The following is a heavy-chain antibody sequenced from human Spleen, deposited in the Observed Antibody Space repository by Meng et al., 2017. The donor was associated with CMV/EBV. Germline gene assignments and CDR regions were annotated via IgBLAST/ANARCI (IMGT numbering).Heavy chain of an antibody. Sequence: SETLSLTCAVYGGSFSGYYWSWIRQPPGKGLEWIGEINHSGSTNYNPSLKSRVTISVDTSKNQFSLKLSSVTAADTAVYYCARGYDFWSGYYTYYFDYWGQGRLVTVSS. CDR3: ARGYDFWSGYYTYYFDY. CDR1: GGSFSGYY. CDR2: INHSGST. V-gene: IGHV4-34*01. J-gene: IGHJ4*02. D-gene: IGHD3/OR15-3a*01.